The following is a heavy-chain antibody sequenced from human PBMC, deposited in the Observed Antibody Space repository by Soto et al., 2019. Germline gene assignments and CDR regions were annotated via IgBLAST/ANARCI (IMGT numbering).Heavy chain of an antibody. CDR2: IDWDDDK. Sequence: SGPTLVNPRQTLTLTCTFSGFSLTTPGMRVSWIRQPPGKALEWLAVIDWDDDKYYSTSLKTRLSISMDTSKSQVVLEMTNVAPVDTATYYCAHIRGAGAYYYYPMDVWGQGTTVTVSS. CDR3: AHIRGAGAYYYYPMDV. J-gene: IGHJ6*02. D-gene: IGHD3-10*01. V-gene: IGHV2-70*12. CDR1: GFSLTTPGMR.